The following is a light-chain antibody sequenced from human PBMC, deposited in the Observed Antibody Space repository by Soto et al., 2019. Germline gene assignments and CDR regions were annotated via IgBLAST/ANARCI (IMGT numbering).Light chain of an antibody. J-gene: IGLJ2*01. CDR1: TGAVTSGHY. V-gene: IGLV7-46*01. Sequence: QAVVTQEPSLTVSPGGTVTLTCDSSTGAVTSGHYPFWFQQKPGQAPRTLIYDTSKKHSWTPARFSGSLLGGKAALTLSGAQPDDEADYFCLLSYSAARVVFGGGTKLTVL. CDR2: DTS. CDR3: LLSYSAARVV.